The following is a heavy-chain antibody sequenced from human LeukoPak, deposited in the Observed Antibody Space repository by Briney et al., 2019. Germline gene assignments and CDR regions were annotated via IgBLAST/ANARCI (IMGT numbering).Heavy chain of an antibody. V-gene: IGHV3-74*01. J-gene: IGHJ4*02. D-gene: IGHD2/OR15-2a*01. Sequence: PAGSLRLSCASSGSPFSVTCMNWVRQAPGEGLVWVSRIRSDGSDTRYAESVKGRFTISRDNAKNTLYLQMNSLRAEDTAVYYCARDWFHAIDYWGQGTLVTVSS. CDR2: IRSDGSDT. CDR1: GSPFSVTC. CDR3: ARDWFHAIDY.